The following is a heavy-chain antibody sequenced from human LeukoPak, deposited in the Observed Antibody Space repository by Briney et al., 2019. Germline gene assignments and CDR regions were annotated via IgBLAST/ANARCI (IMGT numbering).Heavy chain of an antibody. CDR3: AIGPGYGSGWYLY. V-gene: IGHV4-38-2*01. J-gene: IGHJ4*02. CDR2: IYHSGST. CDR1: GYSFSSGYY. Sequence: PSETLSLTCAVSGYSFSSGYYWGWIRQPPGKGLEWIGSIYHSGSTYYNPSLKSRVTISVDMSKNQFSLKLSSVTAADTAVYHCAIGPGYGSGWYLYWGQGTLVTVSS. D-gene: IGHD6-19*01.